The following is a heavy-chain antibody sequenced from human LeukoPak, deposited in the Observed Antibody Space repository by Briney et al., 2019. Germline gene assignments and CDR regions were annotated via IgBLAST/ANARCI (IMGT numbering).Heavy chain of an antibody. CDR2: IYYSGST. CDR1: GGSVSSGSYY. Sequence: PETLSLTCTVSGGSVSSGSYYWSWIRQPPGKGLEWIGYIYYSGSTNYNPSLKSRVTISVDTSKNQFSLKLSSVTAADTAVYYCARVRDSSGWYGGDYWGQGTLVTVSS. CDR3: ARVRDSSGWYGGDY. J-gene: IGHJ4*02. D-gene: IGHD6-19*01. V-gene: IGHV4-61*01.